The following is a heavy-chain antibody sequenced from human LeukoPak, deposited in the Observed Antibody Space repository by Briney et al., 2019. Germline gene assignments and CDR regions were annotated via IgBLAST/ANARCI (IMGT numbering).Heavy chain of an antibody. Sequence: GGSLRLSCAASGFTFSNYAIHWVRQAPGKGLEYVSVISSNGASAYYANSVKGRFTISRDNSKNTLYLQMGSLRTEDMAVYYCARRTKYYFDYWGQGTLVTVSS. CDR2: ISSNGASA. CDR1: GFTFSNYA. CDR3: ARRTKYYFDY. V-gene: IGHV3-64*01. J-gene: IGHJ4*02.